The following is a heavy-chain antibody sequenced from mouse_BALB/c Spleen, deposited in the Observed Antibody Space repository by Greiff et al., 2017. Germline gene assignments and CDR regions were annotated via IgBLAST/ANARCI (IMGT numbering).Heavy chain of an antibody. CDR2: IWAGGST. Sequence: VKLVESGPGLVAPSQSLSITCTVSGFSLTSYGVHWVRQPPGKGLEWLGVIWAGGSTNYNSALMSRLSISKDNSKSQVFLKMNSLQTDDTAMYYCARDPLANWDLYARDYGGQGTSVTVSS. CDR1: GFSLTSYG. V-gene: IGHV2-9*02. CDR3: ARDPLANWDLYARDY. D-gene: IGHD4-1*01. J-gene: IGHJ4*01.